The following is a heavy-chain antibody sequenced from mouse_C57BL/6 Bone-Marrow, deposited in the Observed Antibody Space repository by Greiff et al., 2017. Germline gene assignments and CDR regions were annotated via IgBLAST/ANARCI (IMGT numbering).Heavy chain of an antibody. Sequence: VHVKQSGPELVKPGASVKISCKASGYTFTDYYMNWVKQSHGKSLEWIGDINPNNGGTSYNQTFKGKATLTVDKSSSTAYMELRSLTSEDSAVYYCARARLRYAMDYWGQGTSVTVSS. CDR1: GYTFTDYY. V-gene: IGHV1-26*01. CDR2: INPNNGGT. CDR3: ARARLRYAMDY. J-gene: IGHJ4*01. D-gene: IGHD2-4*01.